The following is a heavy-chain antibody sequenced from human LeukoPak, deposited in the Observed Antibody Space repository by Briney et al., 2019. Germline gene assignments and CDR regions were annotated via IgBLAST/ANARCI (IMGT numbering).Heavy chain of an antibody. CDR1: GFTVNSNY. CDR3: ARGSGSYMLFDF. Sequence: PGGSLRLSCAASGFTVNSNYMSWVRQAPGKGLEWVSVIYSDGSIYYADSVKGRFTISRDNSKNTLYLQMNSLRAEDTAVSYCARGSGSYMLFDFWGQGTQVTVSS. V-gene: IGHV3-53*01. J-gene: IGHJ4*02. CDR2: IYSDGSI. D-gene: IGHD1-26*01.